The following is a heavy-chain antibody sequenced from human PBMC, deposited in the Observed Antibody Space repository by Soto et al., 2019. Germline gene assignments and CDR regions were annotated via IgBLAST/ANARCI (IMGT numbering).Heavy chain of an antibody. CDR2: IWYDGSNK. CDR3: ARGSFYSGYALYYFDY. V-gene: IGHV3-33*01. Sequence: PGGSLRLSCAASGFTFSSYGMHWVRQAPGKGLEWVAVIWYDGSNKYYADSVKGRFTISRDNSKNTPYLQMNSLRAEDTAVYYCARGSFYSGYALYYFDYWGQGTLVTVSS. D-gene: IGHD5-12*01. CDR1: GFTFSSYG. J-gene: IGHJ4*02.